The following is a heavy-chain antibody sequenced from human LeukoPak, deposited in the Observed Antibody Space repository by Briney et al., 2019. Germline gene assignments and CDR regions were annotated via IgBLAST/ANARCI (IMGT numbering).Heavy chain of an antibody. J-gene: IGHJ4*02. CDR1: GFPFRSYW. Sequence: GGPLRLACEASGFPFRSYWMNWVGKAPGKGLVWVSRINSDGFSTSYADSVKGRFTISRDNAKNTLYLQMNSLRAEDTALYYCARYRSGSYFDYWGQGTLVTVSS. CDR2: INSDGFST. CDR3: ARYRSGSYFDY. D-gene: IGHD3-10*01. V-gene: IGHV3-74*01.